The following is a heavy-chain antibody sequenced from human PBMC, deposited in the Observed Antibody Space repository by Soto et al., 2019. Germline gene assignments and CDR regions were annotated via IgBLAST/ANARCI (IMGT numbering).Heavy chain of an antibody. CDR1: GFTFSSYW. J-gene: IGHJ5*02. CDR2: IQQGGSEK. D-gene: IGHD2-2*01. Sequence: EVQLVESGGGLVQPGGSLRLSCAASGFTFSSYWMRWVRQAPGKGLEGVANIQQGGSEKNYVESVKGRFTISRDNAKNSVYLQMNSLRVEDTAVYYCARAQRTYLSWGQGTLVTVSS. CDR3: ARAQRTYLS. V-gene: IGHV3-7*01.